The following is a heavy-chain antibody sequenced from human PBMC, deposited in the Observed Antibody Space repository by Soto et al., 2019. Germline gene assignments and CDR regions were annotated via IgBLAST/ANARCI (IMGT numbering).Heavy chain of an antibody. Sequence: QVQLQESGPGLVKPSETLSLTCTVSGGSISSYYWSWIRQPAGKGLEWIGRIYTSGSTNYNPSLKSRVTMSVDTSKNQFSLKLSSVTAADTAVYYCARGPLGGITFGGVNGGWFDPWGQGTLVTVSS. D-gene: IGHD3-16*01. V-gene: IGHV4-4*07. CDR3: ARGPLGGITFGGVNGGWFDP. CDR1: GGSISSYY. J-gene: IGHJ5*02. CDR2: IYTSGST.